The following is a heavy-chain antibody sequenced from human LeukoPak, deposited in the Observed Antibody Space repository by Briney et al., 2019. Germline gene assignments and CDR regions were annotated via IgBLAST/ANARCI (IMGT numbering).Heavy chain of an antibody. J-gene: IGHJ1*01. CDR2: ISLNGGSR. CDR3: VRSITMFQH. V-gene: IGHV3-20*04. Sequence: GGSLRLSCAASGFTFSSYEMNWVRQAPGKGLEWVSGISLNGGSRGYADSVKGRFTISRDNAKNSLYLQMNSLRAEDTAFYYCVRSITMFQHWGQGTLVTVSS. D-gene: IGHD3-10*01. CDR1: GFTFSSYE.